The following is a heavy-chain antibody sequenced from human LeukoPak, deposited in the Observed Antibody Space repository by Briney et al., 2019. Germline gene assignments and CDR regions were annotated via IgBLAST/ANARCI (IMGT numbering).Heavy chain of an antibody. J-gene: IGHJ4*02. CDR3: ARGSISGYCSSTSCCKSLQVFDY. D-gene: IGHD2-2*03. Sequence: PSETLSLTCAVYGGSFSGYYWSWIRQPPGKGLEWIGEINHSGSTNYNPSLKSRVTISVDTSKNQFPLKLSSVTAADTAVYYCARGSISGYCSSTSCCKSLQVFDYWGQGTLVTVSS. CDR1: GGSFSGYY. V-gene: IGHV4-34*01. CDR2: INHSGST.